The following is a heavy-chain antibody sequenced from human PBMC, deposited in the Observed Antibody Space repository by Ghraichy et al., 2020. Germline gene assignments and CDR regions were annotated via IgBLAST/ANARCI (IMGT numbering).Heavy chain of an antibody. CDR3: ARGPLTGNHYYTLDV. CDR1: GGSISTYY. J-gene: IGHJ6*02. CDR2: VYSSGST. D-gene: IGHD7-27*01. V-gene: IGHV4-59*01. Sequence: SETLSLTCSVSGGSISTYYWSWIRQPPGKGLEWIGYVYSSGSTSYNPSLKSRVTISVDTSKNQVSLKLSSVTAADTAVYYCARGPLTGNHYYTLDVWGQGTTVAVSS.